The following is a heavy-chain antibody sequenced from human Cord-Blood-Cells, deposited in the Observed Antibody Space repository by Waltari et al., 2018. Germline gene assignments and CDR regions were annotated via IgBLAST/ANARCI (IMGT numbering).Heavy chain of an antibody. CDR2: INPNSGNT. CDR1: GYTFTSYD. J-gene: IGHJ4*02. CDR3: ARDRIFGGGERPFDY. Sequence: QVQLVQSGAEVKKPGASVKVSCKASGYTFTSYDINWVRQATGQGLEWMGWINPNSGNTGYAQKFQGRGTMTRNTSISTAYMELSSLRSEDTAVYYCARDRIFGGGERPFDYWGQGTLVTVSS. V-gene: IGHV1-8*01. D-gene: IGHD2-21*01.